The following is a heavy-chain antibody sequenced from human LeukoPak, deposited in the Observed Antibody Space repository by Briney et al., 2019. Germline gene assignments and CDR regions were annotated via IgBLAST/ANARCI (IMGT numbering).Heavy chain of an antibody. CDR1: GFTFTEAW. CDR3: TTRAQPGY. CDR2: IRSKTDGGTT. J-gene: IGHJ4*02. V-gene: IGHV3-15*01. Sequence: GGSLRLSCAASGFTFTEAWMSWVRQAPGKGLEWVGRIRSKTDGGTTEYAAPVQGRFTISRDDSKNTLYLQMNSLKTEDTAVYYCTTRAQPGYWGQGTLVTVSS. D-gene: IGHD6-13*01.